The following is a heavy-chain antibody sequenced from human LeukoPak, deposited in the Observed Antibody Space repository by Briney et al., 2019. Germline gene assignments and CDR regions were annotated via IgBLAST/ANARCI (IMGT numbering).Heavy chain of an antibody. V-gene: IGHV4-30-2*01. CDR3: ARRVLMVSPFDY. Sequence: PSETLSLTCAVSGGSISSGGYSWSWIRQPPGKGLEWIGEINHSGSTNYNPSLKSRVTISVDTSKNQFSLKLSSVTAADTAVYYCARRVLMVSPFDYWGQGTLVTVSS. J-gene: IGHJ4*02. CDR2: INHSGST. CDR1: GGSISSGGYS. D-gene: IGHD2-8*01.